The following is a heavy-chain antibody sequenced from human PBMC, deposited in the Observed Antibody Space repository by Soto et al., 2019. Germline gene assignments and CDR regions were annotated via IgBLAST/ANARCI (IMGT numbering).Heavy chain of an antibody. J-gene: IGHJ3*02. CDR1: GGSISSYY. CDR3: ASTSGSFDGHDAFDI. CDR2: IYYSGST. V-gene: IGHV4-59*01. Sequence: SETLSLTCTVCGGSISSYYWSWIRQPPGKGLEWIGYIYYSGSTNYNPSLKSRVTISVDTSKNQFSLKLSSVTAADTAVYYCASTSGSFDGHDAFDIWGQGTMVTVSS. D-gene: IGHD1-26*01.